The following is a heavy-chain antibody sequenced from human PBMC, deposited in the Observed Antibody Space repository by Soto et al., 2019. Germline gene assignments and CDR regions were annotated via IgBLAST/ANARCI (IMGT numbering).Heavy chain of an antibody. Sequence: ITLKESGPTLVKPTQTLTLTCTFSGFSLSSTRMAVGWIRQPPGKALEWLALIYWDDDKCYSPFLKSRLTITKDTSKNQVVLTMSNMDPVDTARYYCAHIVVAGLGYYFDYSGQGTLVTVSS. J-gene: IGHJ4*02. CDR1: GFSLSSTRMA. CDR3: AHIVVAGLGYYFDY. CDR2: IYWDDDK. V-gene: IGHV2-5*02. D-gene: IGHD6-19*01.